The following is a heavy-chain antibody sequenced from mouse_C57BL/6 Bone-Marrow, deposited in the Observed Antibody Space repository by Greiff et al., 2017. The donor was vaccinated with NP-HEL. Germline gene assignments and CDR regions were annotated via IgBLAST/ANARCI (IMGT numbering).Heavy chain of an antibody. CDR1: GFNIKDDY. V-gene: IGHV14-4*01. CDR2: IDPENGDT. CDR3: TTGGNSPWFAY. D-gene: IGHD2-1*01. Sequence: DVKLQESGAELVRPGASVKLSCTASGFNIKDDYMHWVKQRPEQGLEWIGWIDPENGDTEYASKFQGKATITADTSSNTAYLQLSSLTSEDTAVYYCTTGGNSPWFAYWGQGTLVTVSA. J-gene: IGHJ3*01.